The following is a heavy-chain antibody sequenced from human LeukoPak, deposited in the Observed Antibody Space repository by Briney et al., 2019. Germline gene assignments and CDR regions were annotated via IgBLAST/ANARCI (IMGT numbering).Heavy chain of an antibody. V-gene: IGHV3-74*01. D-gene: IGHD1-26*01. CDR1: GFTFSNYW. CDR3: ARDRGVGAITERFVY. Sequence: QSGGSLRLSCAASGFTFSNYWMHWVRQAPGKGLVWVSRINSDGSSTSYADSVKGRFTISRDNAKNTLYLQMNSLRAEDTAVYYCARDRGVGAITERFVYWGQGILVTVSS. J-gene: IGHJ4*02. CDR2: INSDGSST.